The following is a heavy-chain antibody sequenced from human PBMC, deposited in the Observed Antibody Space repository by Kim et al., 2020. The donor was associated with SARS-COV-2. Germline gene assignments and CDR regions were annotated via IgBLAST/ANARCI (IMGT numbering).Heavy chain of an antibody. CDR2: DGSNK. Sequence: DGSNKYYADSVKGRFTISRDNSKNTLYLQMNSLRAEDTAVYYCAKDRFDYWGQGTLVTVSS. J-gene: IGHJ4*02. CDR3: AKDRFDY. V-gene: IGHV3-30*02.